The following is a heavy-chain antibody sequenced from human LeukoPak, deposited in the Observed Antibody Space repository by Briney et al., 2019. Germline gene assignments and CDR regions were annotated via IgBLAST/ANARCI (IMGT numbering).Heavy chain of an antibody. D-gene: IGHD3-22*01. CDR3: ARDEGDYYDSSGYNH. CDR2: IKQDGSEK. J-gene: IGHJ5*02. V-gene: IGHV3-7*01. Sequence: GSLRLSCAASGFTFSSYWMSWVRPAPGKGLEWVANIKQDGSEKYYVDSVKGRFTISRDNAKNSLYLQMNSLRAEDTAVYYCARDEGDYYDSSGYNHWGQGTLVTVSS. CDR1: GFTFSSYW.